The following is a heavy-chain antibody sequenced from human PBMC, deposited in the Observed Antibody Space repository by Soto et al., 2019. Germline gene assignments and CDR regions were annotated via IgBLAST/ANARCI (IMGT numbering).Heavy chain of an antibody. CDR2: IYYSGST. V-gene: IGHV4-39*01. D-gene: IGHD3-22*01. J-gene: IGHJ4*02. Sequence: PSETLSLTCTVSGGSISSSSYYWGWIRQPPGKGLEWIGSIYYSGSTYYNPSLKSRVTISVDTSKNQFSLKLSSVTAADTAVYYCASRWLLPPPYFDYWGQGTLVTVSS. CDR3: ASRWLLPPPYFDY. CDR1: GGSISSSSYY.